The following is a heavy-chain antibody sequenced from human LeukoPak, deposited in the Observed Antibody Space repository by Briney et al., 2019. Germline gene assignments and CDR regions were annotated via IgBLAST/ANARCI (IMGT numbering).Heavy chain of an antibody. CDR3: ARGTDSNYFDY. CDR2: ISSSSSYI. V-gene: IGHV3-21*01. D-gene: IGHD4-11*01. CDR1: GFTFSSYN. Sequence: GGSLRLSCAASGFTFSSYNMNWVRQAPGKGLEWVSSISSSSSYIYYADSVKGRFTISRDNAKNSLYLQMNSLRAEDTAVYYCARGTDSNYFDYWGQGTLVTVSS. J-gene: IGHJ4*02.